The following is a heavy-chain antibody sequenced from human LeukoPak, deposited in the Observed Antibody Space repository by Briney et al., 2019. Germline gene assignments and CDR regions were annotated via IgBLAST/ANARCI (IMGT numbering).Heavy chain of an antibody. Sequence: GGSLRLSCAASGFTFSCYYMSWVRQAPGKGLEWVSAIRGSGGSTYYAVSVKGRFTISRDNSKNTVYLQMHSLRAEDTAVFFFAKGTSGYSPYYFGYWYQGTLVTVSS. CDR1: GFTFSCYY. CDR2: IRGSGGST. V-gene: IGHV3-23*01. J-gene: IGHJ4*02. CDR3: AKGTSGYSPYYFGY. D-gene: IGHD3-22*01.